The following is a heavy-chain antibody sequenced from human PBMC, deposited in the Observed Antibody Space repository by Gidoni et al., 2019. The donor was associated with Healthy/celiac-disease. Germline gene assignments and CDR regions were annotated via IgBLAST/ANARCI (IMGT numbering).Heavy chain of an antibody. Sequence: QVQLVQSGAEVKKPGASVKVSCKASGYTFTSYGISWVRQATGQGLEWMGWISAYNGNTNYAQKLQGRVTMTTDTSTSTAYMELRSLRSDDTAVYYCARDSELELRGGWFDPWGQGTLVTVSS. V-gene: IGHV1-18*01. CDR1: GYTFTSYG. J-gene: IGHJ5*02. D-gene: IGHD1-7*01. CDR3: ARDSELELRGGWFDP. CDR2: ISAYNGNT.